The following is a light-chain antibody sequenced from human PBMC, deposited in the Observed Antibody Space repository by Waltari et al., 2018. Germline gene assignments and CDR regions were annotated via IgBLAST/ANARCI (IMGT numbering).Light chain of an antibody. J-gene: IGKJ2*01. CDR1: QTVGTY. CDR2: NAS. CDR3: QQRSSWPYT. Sequence: CRASQTVGTYLAWYQQKPGQPPRLLIFNASSRPTGIPAKFRGSGSVTDFTLTVSNLEPEDFAVYFCQQRSSWPYTFGQGTRLEI. V-gene: IGKV3-11*01.